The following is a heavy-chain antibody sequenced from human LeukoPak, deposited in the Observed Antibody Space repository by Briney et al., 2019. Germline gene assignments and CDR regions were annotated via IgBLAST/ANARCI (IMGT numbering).Heavy chain of an antibody. J-gene: IGHJ4*02. V-gene: IGHV5-51*01. D-gene: IGHD1-26*01. Sequence: GESLKISFKGSGYRFTDYWIAWVRPMPGKGLEWMGIIYPGDSDTRYSPSFQGQVTISADKSITTAYLRWSSLKASDSAMYYCARRRSGTYVDYWGQGTLVTVSS. CDR3: ARRRSGTYVDY. CDR2: IYPGDSDT. CDR1: GYRFTDYW.